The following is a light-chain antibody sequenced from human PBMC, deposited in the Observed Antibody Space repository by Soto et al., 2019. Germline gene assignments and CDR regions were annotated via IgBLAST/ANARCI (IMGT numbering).Light chain of an antibody. CDR1: SSDVGAYDH. J-gene: IGLJ2*01. V-gene: IGLV2-8*01. CDR2: EVT. CDR3: CSHAGSSTV. Sequence: QSALTQPPSASGSPGQSLTISCTGTSSDVGAYDHVSWFQQHPGRAPKFLIYEVTKRPSGVPDRFSGSKSGNTASLTVSGLQAEDEADYYCCSHAGSSTVFGGGTKLT.